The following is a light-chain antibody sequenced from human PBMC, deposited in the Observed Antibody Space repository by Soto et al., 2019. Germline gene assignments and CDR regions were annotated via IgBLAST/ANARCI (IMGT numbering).Light chain of an antibody. CDR3: QQYSNGPPWT. Sequence: ESVMTQGPPTLYVSPGERVTLSCWASQSVSFNLAWYQQNPGQAPRLLISSASGRATGVPRRFSGTVSGTEFTLTISSLQSEDFRVYYCQQYSNGPPWTFGQGITV. J-gene: IGKJ1*01. CDR2: SAS. V-gene: IGKV3-15*01. CDR1: QSVSFN.